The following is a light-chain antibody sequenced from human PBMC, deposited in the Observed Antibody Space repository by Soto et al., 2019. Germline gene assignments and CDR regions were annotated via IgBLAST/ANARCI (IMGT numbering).Light chain of an antibody. CDR3: AAWDDTLGGFYV. CDR2: STN. CDR1: NSNIGSNY. V-gene: IGLV1-47*02. Sequence: QSVLTQPPSVSEAPGLGVTISCSGSNSNIGSNYVYWYQQLPAAAPKLLINSTNQRSSGVPGRFSAFKSGTSASLAISAPRPEDEADYYCAAWDDTLGGFYVFGTGTKLTVL. J-gene: IGLJ1*01.